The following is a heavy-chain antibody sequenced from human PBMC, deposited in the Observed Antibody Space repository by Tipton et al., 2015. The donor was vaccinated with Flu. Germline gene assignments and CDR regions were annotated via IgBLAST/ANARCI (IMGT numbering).Heavy chain of an antibody. J-gene: IGHJ2*01. V-gene: IGHV4-34*01. D-gene: IGHD5-18*01. Sequence: TLSLTCAVYGGSFSGYYWSWIRQPPGKGLEWLGEINHSGSTNYNPSLKSRVTISVDTSKNQFSLKLSSVTAADTAVYYCARGRGYSYGYFVRYFDLWGRGTLVTVSS. CDR1: GGSFSGYY. CDR3: ARGRGYSYGYFVRYFDL. CDR2: INHSGST.